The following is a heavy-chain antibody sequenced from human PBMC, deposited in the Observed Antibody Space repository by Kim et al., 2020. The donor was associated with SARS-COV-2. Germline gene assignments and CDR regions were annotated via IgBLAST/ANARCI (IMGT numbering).Heavy chain of an antibody. V-gene: IGHV3-30*02. J-gene: IGHJ4*02. Sequence: SVKVRFTISRDNSKNTMYLQMNSLRAEDTAVYYCAKTDRWQTHIGAFDYWGQGTLVTVSS. CDR3: AKTDRWQTHIGAFDY. D-gene: IGHD2-15*01.